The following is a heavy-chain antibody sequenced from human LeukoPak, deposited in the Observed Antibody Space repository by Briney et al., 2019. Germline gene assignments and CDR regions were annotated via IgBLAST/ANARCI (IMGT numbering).Heavy chain of an antibody. CDR1: GGSISSSNW. Sequence: SETLSLTCAVSGGSISSSNWWSWVRQHPGKGLEWIGYIYYSGSTYYNPSLKSRVTISVDTSKNQFSLKLSSVTAADTAVYYCARFVPDAFDIWGQGTMVTVSS. J-gene: IGHJ3*02. V-gene: IGHV4-31*11. CDR3: ARFVPDAFDI. CDR2: IYYSGST. D-gene: IGHD2-2*01.